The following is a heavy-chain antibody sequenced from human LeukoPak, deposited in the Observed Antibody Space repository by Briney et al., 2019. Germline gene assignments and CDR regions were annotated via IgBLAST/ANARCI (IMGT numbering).Heavy chain of an antibody. CDR1: GGTFSSYA. CDR3: ASPNYYDSSGYNDFDY. J-gene: IGHJ4*02. D-gene: IGHD3-22*01. V-gene: IGHV1-69*04. CDR2: IIPILGIA. Sequence: ASVKVSCKPSGGTFSSYAISWVRQAPGQGLEWMGRIIPILGIANYAQKFQGRVTITADKSTSTAYMELSSLRSEDTAVYYCASPNYYDSSGYNDFDYWGQGTLVTVSS.